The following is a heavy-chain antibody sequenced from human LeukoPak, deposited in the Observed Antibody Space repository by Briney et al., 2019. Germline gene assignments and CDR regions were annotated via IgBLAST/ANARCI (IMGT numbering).Heavy chain of an antibody. CDR3: ATRVAGHFDY. CDR1: GGSISSSSYY. V-gene: IGHV4-39*07. Sequence: PSETLSLTCTVSGGSISSSSYYWGWIRQPPGKGLEWIGSIYYSGSTYYNPSLKSRVTISVDTSKNQFSLKLSSVTAADTAVYYCATRVAGHFDYWGQGTLVTVSS. J-gene: IGHJ4*02. CDR2: IYYSGST. D-gene: IGHD2-15*01.